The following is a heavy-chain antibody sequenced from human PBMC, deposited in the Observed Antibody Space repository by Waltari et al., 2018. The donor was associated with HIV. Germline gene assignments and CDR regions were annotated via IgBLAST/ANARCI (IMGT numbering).Heavy chain of an antibody. CDR2: IRYDGSNK. V-gene: IGHV3-30*02. J-gene: IGHJ5*02. CDR3: AKDRWDTNNWFDP. CDR1: GFTFSSYG. Sequence: QVQLVESGGGVVQPGGSLRLSCAASGFTFSSYGMHWVRQAPGKGLEWVAFIRYDGSNKYYADSVKGRFTISRDNSKNTLYLQMNSLRAEDTAVYYCAKDRWDTNNWFDPWGQGTLVTVSS. D-gene: IGHD5-18*01.